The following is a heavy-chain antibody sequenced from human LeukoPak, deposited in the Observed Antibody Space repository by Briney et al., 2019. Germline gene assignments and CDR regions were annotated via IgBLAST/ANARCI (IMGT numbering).Heavy chain of an antibody. J-gene: IGHJ4*02. CDR1: GGSISSGGYY. CDR3: ARSAPQLALVNYFDY. D-gene: IGHD6-6*01. Sequence: KASETLSLTCTVSGGSISSGGYYWSWIRQHPGKGLEWIGYIYYSGSTYYNPSLKSRVTISVDTSKNQFSLKLSSVTAADTAVYYCARSAPQLALVNYFDYWGQGTLVTVSS. CDR2: IYYSGST. V-gene: IGHV4-31*03.